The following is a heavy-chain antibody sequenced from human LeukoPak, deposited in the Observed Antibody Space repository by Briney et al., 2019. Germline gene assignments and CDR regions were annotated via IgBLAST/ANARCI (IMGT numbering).Heavy chain of an antibody. CDR2: ISYDGSNK. J-gene: IGHJ4*02. D-gene: IGHD5-18*01. CDR1: GFTFSSYG. Sequence: GRSLRLSCAASGFTFSSYGMHWVRQVPGKGLEWVAVISYDGSNKYYADSVKGRFTISRDNSKNTLYLQMNSLRAEDTAVYYCAKDLEAMVDYWGQGTLVTVSS. V-gene: IGHV3-30*18. CDR3: AKDLEAMVDY.